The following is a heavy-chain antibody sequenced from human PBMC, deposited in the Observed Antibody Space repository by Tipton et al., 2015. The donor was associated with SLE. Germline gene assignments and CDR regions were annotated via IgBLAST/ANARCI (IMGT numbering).Heavy chain of an antibody. J-gene: IGHJ4*02. CDR2: IYYSGTS. V-gene: IGHV4-31*03. CDR3: ARGEWELYFDY. CDR1: GVSIGSGGYY. D-gene: IGHD1-26*01. Sequence: TLSLTCSVSGVSIGSGGYYWSWIRQHPGQGLEYIGYIYYSGTSYCIPSLKSRVTISVDTSKNQFSLRLSSVTAADTAVYYCARGEWELYFDYWGQGTLVTVSS.